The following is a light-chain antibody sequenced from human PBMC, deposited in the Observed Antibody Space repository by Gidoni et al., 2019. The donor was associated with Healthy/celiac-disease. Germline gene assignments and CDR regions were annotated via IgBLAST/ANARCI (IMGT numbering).Light chain of an antibody. CDR3: LQDYNYPSYR. J-gene: IGKJ2*03. Sequence: AIQMTQSPSSLSASVGDRVTITCRASQGIRNDLGWYQQKPGKAPKLLIYAASSLQSGVPSRFSGSGSGTDFTLTISSLQPEDFATYYCLQDYNYPSYRFGQGTKLEIK. CDR1: QGIRND. CDR2: AAS. V-gene: IGKV1-6*01.